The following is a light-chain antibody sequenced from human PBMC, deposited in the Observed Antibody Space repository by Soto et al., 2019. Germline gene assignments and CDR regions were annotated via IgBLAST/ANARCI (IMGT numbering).Light chain of an antibody. Sequence: QSALAQPASVSGSPGQWITISCTGTSSDIAYYNYVSWYRQDPGKAPKLIIYGVNNRPSGVSDRFSGSKSGNTASLIISGLQAEDEADYYCTSYTTSSTLVVFGEGTKLTV. CDR2: GVN. CDR3: TSYTTSSTLVV. CDR1: SSDIAYYNY. J-gene: IGLJ3*02. V-gene: IGLV2-14*01.